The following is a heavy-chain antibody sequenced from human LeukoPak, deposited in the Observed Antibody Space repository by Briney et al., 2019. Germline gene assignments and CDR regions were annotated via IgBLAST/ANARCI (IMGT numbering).Heavy chain of an antibody. CDR3: ARSHLRKFDY. D-gene: IGHD1-14*01. CDR1: GGSLSGYY. V-gene: IGHV4-34*01. Sequence: SETLSLTCAVYGGSLSGYYWSWLRQPPGKGLEWIGEINHSGSTNYNPSLKSRVTISVDTSKNQFSLKLSSVTAADTAVYYCARSHLRKFDYWGQGTLVTVSS. CDR2: INHSGST. J-gene: IGHJ4*02.